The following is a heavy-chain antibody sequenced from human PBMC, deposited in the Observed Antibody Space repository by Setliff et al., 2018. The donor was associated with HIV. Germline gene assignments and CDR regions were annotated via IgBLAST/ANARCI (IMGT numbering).Heavy chain of an antibody. CDR1: GYIFIRYY. CDR2: INPHTGVT. V-gene: IGHV1-2*02. D-gene: IGHD1-26*01. Sequence: ASVKVSCKTSGYIFIRYYIFWVRQAPGQGLEWMGNINPHTGVTKYAEKFQGRVTMTRDTSKNQFSLKLSSVTAADTAVYYCARDSELGLNYHYGMDVWGQGTTVTVSS. CDR3: ARDSELGLNYHYGMDV. J-gene: IGHJ6*02.